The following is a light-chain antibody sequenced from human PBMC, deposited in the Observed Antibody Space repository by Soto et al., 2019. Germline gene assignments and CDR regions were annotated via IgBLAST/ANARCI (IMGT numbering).Light chain of an antibody. CDR1: SSDVGSYNL. J-gene: IGLJ2*01. CDR3: CSYAGSQV. Sequence: QSALTQPASVSGSPGQSITISCTGTSSDVGSYNLVSWYQQHPGKAPKRMIYEGSKRPSGVSNRFSGSKSGNTASLTISGLQAEDEADSSCCSYAGSQVFGGGTKLTVL. CDR2: EGS. V-gene: IGLV2-23*01.